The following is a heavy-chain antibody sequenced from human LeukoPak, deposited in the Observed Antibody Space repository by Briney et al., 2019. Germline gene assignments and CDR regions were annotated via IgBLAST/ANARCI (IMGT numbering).Heavy chain of an antibody. Sequence: ASGTLSCTAAGATFSSYAISWVRQAPGHGREWMGGIIPIFGTANYAQKFQSRGTMPTDTSTSTDYMELRSLRSDDTAVYNCARYYYDSSGYYWNYYYYYRDVWGKGTTVTISS. CDR1: GATFSSYA. CDR2: IIPIFGTA. D-gene: IGHD3-22*01. J-gene: IGHJ6*03. V-gene: IGHV1-69*05. CDR3: ARYYYDSSGYYWNYYYYYRDV.